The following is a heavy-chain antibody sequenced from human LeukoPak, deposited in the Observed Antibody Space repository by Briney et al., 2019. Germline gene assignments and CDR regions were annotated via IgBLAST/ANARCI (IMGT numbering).Heavy chain of an antibody. V-gene: IGHV4-39*01. CDR2: IYYSGST. J-gene: IGHJ6*03. D-gene: IGHD2-2*01. CDR1: GGSISSSSYY. CDR3: ARRSPGYCTSTSCPGYYMDV. Sequence: PSETLSLTCTVSGGSISSSSYYWGWIRQPPGKGLEWIGSIYYSGSTYYNPSLKSRVTISVDTSKNQFSLKLSSVTAADTAVYYCARRSPGYCTSTSCPGYYMDVWGKGTTVTVSS.